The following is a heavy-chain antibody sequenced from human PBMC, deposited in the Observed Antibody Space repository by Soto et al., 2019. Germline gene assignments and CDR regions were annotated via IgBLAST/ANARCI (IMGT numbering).Heavy chain of an antibody. Sequence: QVQLQESGPGLVKPSETLSLTCTVSGGSISSYYWSWIRQPPGKGLEWIGYIYYSGSTNYNPSLTSRGTISVDTSKNQFSMKLSSVTAADTAVYYCARDLIAVAGTHMIRWFDPWGQGTLVTVSS. V-gene: IGHV4-59*01. CDR1: GGSISSYY. J-gene: IGHJ5*02. CDR3: ARDLIAVAGTHMIRWFDP. CDR2: IYYSGST. D-gene: IGHD6-19*01.